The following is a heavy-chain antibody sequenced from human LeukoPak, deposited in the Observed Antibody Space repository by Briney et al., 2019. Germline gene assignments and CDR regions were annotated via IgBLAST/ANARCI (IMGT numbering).Heavy chain of an antibody. CDR2: INPTGGST. V-gene: IGHV1-46*01. Sequence: ASVKVSCKASGYTFTSYYMNWVRQARGQGLEWMGIINPTGGSTSYAQKFQGRVTMTRDTSTSTVYMELSSLRSEDTAVYYCARGLTFGGVTNDAFDIWGQGTMVTVSS. CDR3: ARGLTFGGVTNDAFDI. J-gene: IGHJ3*02. D-gene: IGHD3-16*01. CDR1: GYTFTSYY.